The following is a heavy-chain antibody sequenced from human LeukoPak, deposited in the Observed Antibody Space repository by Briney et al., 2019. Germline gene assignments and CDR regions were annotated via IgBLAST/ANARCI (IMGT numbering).Heavy chain of an antibody. V-gene: IGHV3-30*04. Sequence: PGGSLRLSCAASGFTFSSYAMHWVRQAQGKGLEWVAVISYDGSNKYYADSVKGRFTISRDNSKNTLYLQMNSLRAEDTAVYYCARDGVSYYYGSGRPHGGQGTLVTVSS. D-gene: IGHD3-10*01. CDR2: ISYDGSNK. CDR1: GFTFSSYA. CDR3: ARDGVSYYYGSGRPH. J-gene: IGHJ4*02.